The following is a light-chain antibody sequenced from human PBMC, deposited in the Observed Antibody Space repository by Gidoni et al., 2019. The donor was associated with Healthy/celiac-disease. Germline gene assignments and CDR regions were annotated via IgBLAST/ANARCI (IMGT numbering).Light chain of an antibody. CDR2: DAS. J-gene: IGKJ2*01. CDR3: QQYDNLPYT. V-gene: IGKV1-33*01. Sequence: DIQMIPSPSSLSASVGDRVTITCQASQDISNYLNWYQQKPGKAPKLLIYDASNLETGVPSRFSGSGSGTDFTFTISSLQPEDIATYYCQQYDNLPYTFGQGTKLEIK. CDR1: QDISNY.